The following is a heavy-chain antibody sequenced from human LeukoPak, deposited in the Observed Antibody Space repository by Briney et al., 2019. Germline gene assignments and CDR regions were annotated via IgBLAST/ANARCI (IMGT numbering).Heavy chain of an antibody. D-gene: IGHD2-2*01. Sequence: PGGALRLSCAASGFTFTNNWMTWVRQAPGKGLEWVATIRQDGGEKYYVDSVKGRFTISRDNARDSLYLQMNILRAEDAAVYYCARARYCANTICYIGVGPDVWGPGTTVTVSS. V-gene: IGHV3-7*04. CDR3: ARARYCANTICYIGVGPDV. J-gene: IGHJ6*02. CDR2: IRQDGGEK. CDR1: GFTFTNNW.